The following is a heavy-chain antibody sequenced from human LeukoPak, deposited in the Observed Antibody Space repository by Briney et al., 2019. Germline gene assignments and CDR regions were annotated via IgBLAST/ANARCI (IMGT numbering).Heavy chain of an antibody. V-gene: IGHV3-21*01. CDR1: GFTFSSYS. CDR2: ISSGSSVI. D-gene: IGHD1-26*01. CDR3: ARGGTGATKDDTFDI. J-gene: IGHJ3*02. Sequence: GRSLRLSCVASGFTFSSYSMNWVRQAPGRGLEWVSSISSGSSVIFYADSVKGRFTISRDNAENSLYLQMISLRAEDTALYYCARGGTGATKDDTFDIWGQGTMVTVSS.